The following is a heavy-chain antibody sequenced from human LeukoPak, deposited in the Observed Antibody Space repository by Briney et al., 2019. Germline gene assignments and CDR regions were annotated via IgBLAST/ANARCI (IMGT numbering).Heavy chain of an antibody. V-gene: IGHV1-3*01. J-gene: IGHJ6*02. D-gene: IGHD4-23*01. CDR3: ARESGNSPYYYYGMDV. Sequence: ASVKVSCKASGYTFTSYAMHWVRQAPGQRLEWMGWINAGNGNTKYSQKFQGRVTITRDTSASTAYMELSSLRSEDTAVYYCARESGNSPYYYYGMDVWGQGTTVTVSS. CDR1: GYTFTSYA. CDR2: INAGNGNT.